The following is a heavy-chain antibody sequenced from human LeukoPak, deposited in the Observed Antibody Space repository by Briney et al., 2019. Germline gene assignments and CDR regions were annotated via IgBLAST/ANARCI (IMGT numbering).Heavy chain of an antibody. J-gene: IGHJ4*02. CDR1: GFTSSSYG. Sequence: GRSLRLSCAASGFTSSSYGMHWVRQAPGKGLEWVAVISYDGSNKYYADSVKGRFTISRDNSKNTLYLQMNSLRAEDTAVYYCAKDPGGSYPYFDYWGQGTLVTVSS. CDR2: ISYDGSNK. V-gene: IGHV3-30*18. CDR3: AKDPGGSYPYFDY. D-gene: IGHD1-26*01.